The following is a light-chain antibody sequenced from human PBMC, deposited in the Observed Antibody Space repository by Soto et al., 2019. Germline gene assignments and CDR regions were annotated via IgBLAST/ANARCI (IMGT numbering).Light chain of an antibody. CDR3: VAWDDSLNGAV. Sequence: QSVLTQPRSVSGSPGQSVTISCTGTSSDVGGYNYVSWYQQHPGKAPKLLIYDVSKRPSGVPDRFSGSKSGNTASLTISGLQAEDEADYYCVAWDDSLNGAVFGGGTQLTVL. CDR2: DVS. J-gene: IGLJ7*01. V-gene: IGLV2-11*01. CDR1: SSDVGGYNY.